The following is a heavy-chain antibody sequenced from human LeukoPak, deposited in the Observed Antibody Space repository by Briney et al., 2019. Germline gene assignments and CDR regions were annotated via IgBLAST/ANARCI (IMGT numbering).Heavy chain of an antibody. CDR3: ARTHCEGDCFSAIRY. D-gene: IGHD2-21*02. CDR1: GGAFRDHQ. CDR2: IYYSGGA. J-gene: IGHJ4*02. Sequence: SETLSLTCAVYGGAFRDHQWSWIRQPPGKGLEWNGSIYYSGGADYNPSLQSRVTISVDTSKNEFSLKVRSVTAADTAVYFCARTHCEGDCFSAIRYWGQGTPVTVSS. V-gene: IGHV4-34*01.